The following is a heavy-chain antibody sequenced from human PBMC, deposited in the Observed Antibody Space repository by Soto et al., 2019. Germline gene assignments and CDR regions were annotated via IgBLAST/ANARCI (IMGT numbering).Heavy chain of an antibody. V-gene: IGHV3-23*01. Sequence: EVQLLESGGGLVQPGGSLRLSCAASGFTFSSYAMSWVRQAPGKGLEWVSAISGSGGSTYYADSVKGRFTISRDNSKNTLYLQMNSLGAEDTAVYYCAVARDNYGSGSYPHAVEGYWGQGTLVTVSS. CDR3: AVARDNYGSGSYPHAVEGY. D-gene: IGHD3-10*01. CDR1: GFTFSSYA. CDR2: ISGSGGST. J-gene: IGHJ4*02.